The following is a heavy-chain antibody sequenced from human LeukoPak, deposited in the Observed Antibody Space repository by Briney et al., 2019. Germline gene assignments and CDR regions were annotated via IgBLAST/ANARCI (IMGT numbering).Heavy chain of an antibody. Sequence: GGSLRLSCTASGFTFGDYAMSWVRQAPGKGLEWVGFIRSKAYGGTTEYAASVKGRFTISRDDSKSIAYLQMNSLKTEDTAVYYCTASVRPKTYYYYGMDVWGQGTTVTVSS. D-gene: IGHD6-6*01. CDR3: TASVRPKTYYYYGMDV. CDR1: GFTFGDYA. CDR2: IRSKAYGGTT. J-gene: IGHJ6*02. V-gene: IGHV3-49*04.